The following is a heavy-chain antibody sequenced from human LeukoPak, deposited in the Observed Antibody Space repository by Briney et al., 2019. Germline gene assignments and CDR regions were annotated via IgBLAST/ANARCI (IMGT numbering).Heavy chain of an antibody. Sequence: GGSLRLSCAASGFTFSSYEMNWVRQAPGKGLEWVSYISSSGSTIYYADSVKGRFTISRDNAKNSLYLQMNSLRAEDTAVYYCARGSSGYYFFYYYYGMDVWGQGTTVTVSS. V-gene: IGHV3-48*03. CDR2: ISSSGSTI. J-gene: IGHJ6*02. D-gene: IGHD3-22*01. CDR3: ARGSSGYYFFYYYYGMDV. CDR1: GFTFSSYE.